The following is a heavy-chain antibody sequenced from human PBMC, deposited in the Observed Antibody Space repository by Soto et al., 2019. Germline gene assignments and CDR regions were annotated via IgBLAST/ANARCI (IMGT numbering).Heavy chain of an antibody. Sequence: SSDTLSLTFTISGGSISSYYWSWIRQTPGKGLEWIFYVYFSGSTNYKPSLKSRVLISIDTSRNQFSLKLNSVTAADTAVYYCTRDLDIGHRVYGQSNXWGQGNTVTVS. CDR1: GGSISSYY. D-gene: IGHD5-12*01. J-gene: IGHJ6*02. CDR2: VYFSGST. CDR3: TRDLDIGHRVYGQSNX. V-gene: IGHV4-59*01.